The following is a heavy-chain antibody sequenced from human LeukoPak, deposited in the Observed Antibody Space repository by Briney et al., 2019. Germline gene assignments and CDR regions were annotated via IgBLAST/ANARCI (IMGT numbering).Heavy chain of an antibody. V-gene: IGHV1-18*01. Sequence: ASVNVSCKASGYTFTSYGISWVRQAPGQGLEWMGWISAYNGNTNYAQKLQGRVTMTTDTSTSTAYMELRSLRSDDTAVYYCAREMPYYDILTGYRYYFDYWGQGTLVTVSS. J-gene: IGHJ4*02. CDR3: AREMPYYDILTGYRYYFDY. CDR2: ISAYNGNT. D-gene: IGHD3-9*01. CDR1: GYTFTSYG.